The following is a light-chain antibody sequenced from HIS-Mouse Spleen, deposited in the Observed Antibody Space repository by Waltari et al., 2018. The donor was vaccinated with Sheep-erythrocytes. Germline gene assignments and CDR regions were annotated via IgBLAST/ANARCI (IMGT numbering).Light chain of an antibody. CDR1: KLGDKY. CDR2: QDS. CDR3: QAWDSSTVV. Sequence: SYEPTQPPSVSVSPGQTASITCSGAKLGDKYACWYHQKPGQSPVLVIYQDSKRPSGIPERFSGSNSGNTATLTISGTQAMDEADYYCQAWDSSTVVFGGGTKLTVL. J-gene: IGLJ2*01. V-gene: IGLV3-1*01.